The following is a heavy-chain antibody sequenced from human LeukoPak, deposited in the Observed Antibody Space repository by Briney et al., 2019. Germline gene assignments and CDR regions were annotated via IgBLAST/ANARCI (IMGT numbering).Heavy chain of an antibody. CDR3: ARQWLVEENWFDP. J-gene: IGHJ5*02. CDR2: IYPGDSDT. Sequence: GESLKISCKASGYSFTSYWISWVRQMPGKGLVLMRIIYPGDSDTRYSPSFQDQVTISADKSISTAYLQWSSLKASDTAMYYCARQWLVEENWFDPWGQGTLVTVSS. D-gene: IGHD6-19*01. V-gene: IGHV5-51*01. CDR1: GYSFTSYW.